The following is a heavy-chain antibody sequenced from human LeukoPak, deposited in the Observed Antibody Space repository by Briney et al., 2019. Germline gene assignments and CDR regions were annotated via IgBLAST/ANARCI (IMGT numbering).Heavy chain of an antibody. V-gene: IGHV3-74*01. D-gene: IGHD2-8*01. CDR1: GFIFSGYW. CDR3: ARVGTNGVCSDY. J-gene: IGHJ4*02. CDR2: VNRDGSST. Sequence: GGSLRLSCAASGFIFSGYWMQWVRQAPGKGLVWVSRVNRDGSSTSYEDAVKGRFTISRDNAKNTLYLQMNSLRAEDTAVYYCARVGTNGVCSDYWGQGTLVTVSS.